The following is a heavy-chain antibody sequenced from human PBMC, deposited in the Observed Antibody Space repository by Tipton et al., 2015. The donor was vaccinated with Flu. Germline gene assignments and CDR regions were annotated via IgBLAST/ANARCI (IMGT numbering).Heavy chain of an antibody. D-gene: IGHD6-13*01. CDR2: ISSSGNTI. Sequence: QLVQSGGGLVQPGGSLRLSCAASGFTFSSYEMNWVRQASGKGLEWVSYISSSGNTISYADSVRGRFTISRDNTKKSLYLQLNSLRAEDTAVYYCARDSSSCFDYWGQGTLVTVSS. CDR3: ARDSSSCFDY. V-gene: IGHV3-48*03. J-gene: IGHJ4*02. CDR1: GFTFSSYE.